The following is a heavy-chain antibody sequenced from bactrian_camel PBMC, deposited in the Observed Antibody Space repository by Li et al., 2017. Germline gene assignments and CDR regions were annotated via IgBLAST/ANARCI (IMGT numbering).Heavy chain of an antibody. D-gene: IGHD2*01. CDR1: GLTYPTYS. J-gene: IGHJ4*01. Sequence: VQLVESGGGLVQAGGSLRLSCAASGLTYPTYSWGWFRQSPGKEREGVAALNTDGQTIYSVSVKGRFTISRDNATNTVYLQMNSLKPEDTAVYYCVSLVGRPLVHQGTQVTVS. CDR2: LNTDGQT. V-gene: IGHV3S55*01.